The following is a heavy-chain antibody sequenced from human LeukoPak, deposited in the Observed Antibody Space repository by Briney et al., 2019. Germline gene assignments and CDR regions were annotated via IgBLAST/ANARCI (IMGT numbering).Heavy chain of an antibody. CDR2: ITPYNGDT. V-gene: IGHV1-18*01. Sequence: ASVNVSCKASGYTFITYGITWVRQASGQGLEWMGWITPYNGDTNYAQNLQDRVTMTTDTSTSTAYMELRSLRSDDTAVYFCARVAGVSYNYFDSWGQGTLVTVSS. CDR1: GYTFITYG. J-gene: IGHJ4*02. CDR3: ARVAGVSYNYFDS. D-gene: IGHD1-26*01.